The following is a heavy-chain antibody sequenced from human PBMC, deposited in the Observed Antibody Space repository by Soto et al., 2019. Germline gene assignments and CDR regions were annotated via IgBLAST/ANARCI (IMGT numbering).Heavy chain of an antibody. J-gene: IGHJ3*02. V-gene: IGHV4-31*03. CDR3: ARITPTPDSSGYYGVEQGAFDI. Sequence: SETLSLTCTVSGGSISSGGFYWSWIRQHPGKGLEWIGYINHSGSTNYNPSLKSRVTISVDTSKNQFSLKLSSVTAADTAVYYCARITPTPDSSGYYGVEQGAFDIWGQGTMVTVSS. CDR2: INHSGST. CDR1: GGSISSGGFY. D-gene: IGHD3-22*01.